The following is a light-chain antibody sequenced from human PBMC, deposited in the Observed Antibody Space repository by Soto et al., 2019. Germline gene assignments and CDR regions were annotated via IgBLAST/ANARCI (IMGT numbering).Light chain of an antibody. Sequence: QSVLTQPPSVSGAPGQRVTISCTGTSSNIGAGYDVHWYQQLPGTAPKLLIYGYINRPSGVPDRFSGSKSGASASLAITGLQAEDEADYYCQSYDRSLSYVFGTGTKLTVL. V-gene: IGLV1-40*01. J-gene: IGLJ1*01. CDR2: GYI. CDR3: QSYDRSLSYV. CDR1: SSNIGAGYD.